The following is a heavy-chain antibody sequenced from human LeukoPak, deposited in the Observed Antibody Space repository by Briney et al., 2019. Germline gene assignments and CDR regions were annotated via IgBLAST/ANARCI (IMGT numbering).Heavy chain of an antibody. CDR1: GYTFTGYY. CDR2: MNSKSGNT. J-gene: IGHJ5*02. CDR3: ARAPLGDLSLVS. D-gene: IGHD3-16*02. V-gene: IGHV1-8*02. Sequence: ASVKVSCKASGYTFTGYYIHWVRQATGQGLEWMGWMNSKSGNTAYAQKFQGRVTMTRNSSINTAYMYMSSLRSEDTAVYYCARAPLGDLSLVSWGQGTLVTVSS.